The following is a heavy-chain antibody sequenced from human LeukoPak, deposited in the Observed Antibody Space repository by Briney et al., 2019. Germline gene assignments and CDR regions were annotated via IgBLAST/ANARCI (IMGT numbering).Heavy chain of an antibody. V-gene: IGHV3-48*01. J-gene: IGHJ6*02. D-gene: IGHD5-18*01. CDR3: ARDLDTAMVSSYGMDV. CDR1: GFTFSSYS. Sequence: GGSLRLSCAASGFTFSSYSMNWVRQAPGKGLEWVSYISSSSSTIYYADSVKGRFTISRDNAKNSLYLQMNSLRAEGTAVYYCARDLDTAMVSSYGMDVWGQGTTVTVSS. CDR2: ISSSSSTI.